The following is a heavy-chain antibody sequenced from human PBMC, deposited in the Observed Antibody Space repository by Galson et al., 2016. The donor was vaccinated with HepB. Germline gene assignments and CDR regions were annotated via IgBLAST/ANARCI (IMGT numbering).Heavy chain of an antibody. J-gene: IGHJ6*02. Sequence: SLRLSCAASGFTFSSYWMSWVRQAPGKGLEWVANIKQDGSEKYYVDSVKGRFTISRDNAKNSLYLQMNSLRAEGTAVYYCAGYGRWELPHYYYYYGMDVWGQGTTVTVSS. D-gene: IGHD1-26*01. CDR1: GFTFSSYW. CDR3: AGYGRWELPHYYYYYGMDV. V-gene: IGHV3-7*03. CDR2: IKQDGSEK.